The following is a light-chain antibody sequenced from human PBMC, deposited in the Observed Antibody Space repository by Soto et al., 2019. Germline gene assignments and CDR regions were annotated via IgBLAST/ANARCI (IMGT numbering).Light chain of an antibody. Sequence: EIVLTQSPATLSLSPGERATLSCRASQSVSSYLAWYQQKPGQAPRLLIYDASNRATGLPARFSGSGSGTDFTLTISRLEPEDFAVYYCQPRSNWPLTFGGGTKV. V-gene: IGKV3-11*01. CDR3: QPRSNWPLT. CDR2: DAS. CDR1: QSVSSY. J-gene: IGKJ4*01.